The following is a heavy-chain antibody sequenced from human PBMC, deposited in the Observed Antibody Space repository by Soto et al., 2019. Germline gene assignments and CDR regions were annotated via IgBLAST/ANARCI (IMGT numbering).Heavy chain of an antibody. CDR3: AHGVAPEAGDYYSGMDV. J-gene: IGHJ6*02. D-gene: IGHD2-15*01. V-gene: IGHV2-5*02. CDR1: GFSLSTSGVG. CDR2: IYWDDDK. Sequence: QITLKESGPTLVKPTQTLTLTCTFSGFSLSTSGVGVGWIRQPPGKALEWLALIYWDDDKRYSPSLKSRLTITKDTAKNQVVLTMTNMDPVDTATYYCAHGVAPEAGDYYSGMDVWGQGTTVTVSS.